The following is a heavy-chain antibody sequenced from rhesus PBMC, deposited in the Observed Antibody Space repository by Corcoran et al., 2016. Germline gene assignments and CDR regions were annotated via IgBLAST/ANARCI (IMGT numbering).Heavy chain of an antibody. V-gene: IGHV4S9*01. J-gene: IGHJ4*01. Sequence: QVQLQESVPGLVKPSETLSLTCAVPGGHISDTYYWNWIRQPPGKGLEWLGLIYGNSANTSSNPSLKSRVTISKDTSKNQFVRNLISVTAADTAVYYCASREYSYSSDSWGQGVLVTVSS. CDR3: ASREYSYSSDS. CDR2: IYGNSANT. D-gene: IGHD5-12*01. CDR1: GGHISDTYY.